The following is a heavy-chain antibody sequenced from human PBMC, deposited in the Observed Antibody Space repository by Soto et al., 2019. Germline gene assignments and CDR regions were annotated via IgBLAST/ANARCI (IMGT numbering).Heavy chain of an antibody. CDR3: ATEMGATQGPFDN. V-gene: IGHV3-23*01. D-gene: IGHD1-26*01. CDR1: VFPFGANA. CDR2: LSNTGRRT. J-gene: IGHJ4*02. Sequence: GGSLRLSCVVSVFPFGANAMSWVRQAPGKGLEWVSGLSNTGRRTSYADSVKGRFNISRDNSENTVYLQMNSLRVEDTAVYYCATEMGATQGPFDNWGQGTLVTVSS.